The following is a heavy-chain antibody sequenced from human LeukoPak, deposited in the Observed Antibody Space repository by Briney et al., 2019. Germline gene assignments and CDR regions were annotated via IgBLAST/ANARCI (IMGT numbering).Heavy chain of an antibody. CDR2: IHHSGST. Sequence: SETLSLTCTVSGGSISSNNYYWGWIRQPPGKGLEWIANIHHSGSTYYNPSLKSRVTISVDTSKNRFSLKLSSVTAADTAVYYCARDRRLLHDWFDPWGQGTLVTVSS. CDR1: GGSISSNNYY. D-gene: IGHD1-26*01. J-gene: IGHJ5*02. CDR3: ARDRRLLHDWFDP. V-gene: IGHV4-39*02.